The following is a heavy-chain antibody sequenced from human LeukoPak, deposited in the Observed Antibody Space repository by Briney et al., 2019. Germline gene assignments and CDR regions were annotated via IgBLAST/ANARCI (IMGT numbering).Heavy chain of an antibody. CDR1: GYTFTSYG. CDR2: ISAYNGNT. D-gene: IGHD6-13*01. V-gene: IGHV1-18*01. J-gene: IGHJ5*02. CDR3: ARDRGIAEGSWFDP. Sequence: ASVKVSCRASGYTFTSYGISWVRQAPGQGLEWMGWISAYNGNTNYAQKLQGRVTMTTDTSTSTAYMELRSLRSDDTAVYYCARDRGIAEGSWFDPWGQGTLVTVSS.